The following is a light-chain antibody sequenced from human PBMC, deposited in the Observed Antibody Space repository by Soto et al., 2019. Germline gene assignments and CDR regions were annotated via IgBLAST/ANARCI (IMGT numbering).Light chain of an antibody. CDR3: QQRSSWPS. CDR2: AAS. J-gene: IGKJ1*01. V-gene: IGKV3-11*01. CDR1: QSVSSY. Sequence: EIVLTQSPATLSLSPGERATLSCRASQSVSSYLAWYQQKPGQAPRLLIYAASNRATGVPARFSGSGSGTDFTLSISGLEPEDFAVYYCQQRSSWPSFGQGTKVEI.